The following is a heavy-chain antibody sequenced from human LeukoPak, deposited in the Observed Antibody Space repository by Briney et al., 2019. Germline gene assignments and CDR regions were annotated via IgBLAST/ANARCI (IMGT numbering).Heavy chain of an antibody. CDR3: ARNSDYGDYADVFDI. J-gene: IGHJ3*02. D-gene: IGHD4-17*01. Sequence: PSETLSLTCTVSGGSTSSYYWSWIRQPPGKGLEWIGYIYYSGSTNYNPSLKSRVTISVDTSKNQFSLKLSSVTAADTAVYYCARNSDYGDYADVFDIGGKGKMVTV. V-gene: IGHV4-59*01. CDR2: IYYSGST. CDR1: GGSTSSYY.